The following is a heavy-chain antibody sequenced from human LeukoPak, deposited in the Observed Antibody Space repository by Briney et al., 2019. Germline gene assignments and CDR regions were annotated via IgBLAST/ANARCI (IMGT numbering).Heavy chain of an antibody. CDR3: ARGSTYYDSSGQVPFDY. Sequence: GGSLRLPCVGSGFTFRSHAMSWVRQAPEKGLEFVSGIYENGGTTYYADSVKGRFTISRDNAKNSLYLQMNSLRAEDTAVYYCARGSTYYDSSGQVPFDYWGQGTLVTVSS. CDR1: GFTFRSHA. CDR2: IYENGGTT. V-gene: IGHV3-23*01. J-gene: IGHJ4*02. D-gene: IGHD3-22*01.